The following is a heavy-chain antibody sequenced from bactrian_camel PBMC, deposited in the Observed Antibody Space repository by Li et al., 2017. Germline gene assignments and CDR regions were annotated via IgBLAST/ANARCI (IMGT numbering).Heavy chain of an antibody. Sequence: VQLVESGGGLVQPGGSLRLSCAASGFTFSSYDMSWVRQAPGKGLEWVSVINSGGGSTYYADSVKGRFTISRDNAKNTLYLQMNSLKPEDTATYSCAAVRLGRLCDFRDGDWAYWGQGTQVTVS. CDR1: GFTFSSYD. CDR3: AAVRLGRLCDFRDGDWAY. CDR2: INSGGGST. J-gene: IGHJ4*01. D-gene: IGHD4*01. V-gene: IGHV3S40*01.